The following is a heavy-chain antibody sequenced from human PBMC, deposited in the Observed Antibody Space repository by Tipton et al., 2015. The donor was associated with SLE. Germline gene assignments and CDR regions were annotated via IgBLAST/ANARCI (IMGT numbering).Heavy chain of an antibody. Sequence: TLSLTCTVSGASIDNDYWNWFRQPPGKGLEWLGRIYTSGSTNYNPSLKSRVTMSVDTSKNQFSLKLSSVTAADTAVYYCARDSIYYDILTGYYDNDYYYGMDVWGQGTTVTVSS. CDR2: IYTSGST. J-gene: IGHJ6*02. V-gene: IGHV4-4*07. D-gene: IGHD3-9*01. CDR3: ARDSIYYDILTGYYDNDYYYGMDV. CDR1: GASIDNDY.